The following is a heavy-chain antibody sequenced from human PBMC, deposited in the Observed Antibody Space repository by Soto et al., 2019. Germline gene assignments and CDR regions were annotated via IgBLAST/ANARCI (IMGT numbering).Heavy chain of an antibody. Sequence: QVQLVQSGAEVKKPGASVRVSCEASGYRFTAYYIHWVRQAPGQGLEWMGRMNLDTGGTTYSQKFQGRVTMTRDTSISTAYMEVSSLKSDYTAMYYCARDGNFAFRGYNFAFDFWGQGTLVTVSS. V-gene: IGHV1-2*06. CDR3: ARDGNFAFRGYNFAFDF. CDR1: GYRFTAYY. J-gene: IGHJ4*02. D-gene: IGHD5-18*01. CDR2: MNLDTGGT.